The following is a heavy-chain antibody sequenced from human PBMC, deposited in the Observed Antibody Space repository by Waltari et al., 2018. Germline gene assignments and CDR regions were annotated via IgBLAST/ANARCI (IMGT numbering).Heavy chain of an antibody. CDR1: GYTFTSYG. CDR3: ARGPSRTLPSTFGYYYYGMDV. D-gene: IGHD3-16*01. Sequence: QVQLVQSGAEVKKPGASVKASCKASGYTFTSYGISWVRRAPGQGLEGGGWISAYNGNTDCARRFQGRVTMTAETSTSTAYRGLGSLGSDDTAVYYCARGPSRTLPSTFGYYYYGMDVWGQGTTVTVSS. V-gene: IGHV1-18*01. CDR2: ISAYNGNT. J-gene: IGHJ6*02.